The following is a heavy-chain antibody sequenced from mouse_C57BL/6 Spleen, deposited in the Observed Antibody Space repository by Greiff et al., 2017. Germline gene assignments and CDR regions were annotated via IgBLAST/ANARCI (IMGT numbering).Heavy chain of an antibody. V-gene: IGHV7-3*01. Sequence: EVQGVESGGGLVQPGGSLSLSCAASGFTFTDYYMSWVRQPPGKALEWLGFIRNKANGYTTEYSASVKGRFTISRDNSQSILYLQMNALRAEDSATYYCARRYYYGRSGYFDVWGTGTTVTVSS. J-gene: IGHJ1*03. CDR2: IRNKANGYTT. CDR1: GFTFTDYY. D-gene: IGHD1-1*01. CDR3: ARRYYYGRSGYFDV.